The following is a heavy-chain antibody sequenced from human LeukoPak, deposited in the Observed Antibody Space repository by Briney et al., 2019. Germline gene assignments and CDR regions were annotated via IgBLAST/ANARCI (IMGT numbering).Heavy chain of an antibody. Sequence: ASVKVSRETSGYTFTGYYMHWVRQAPGQGLEWMGWINPNTGGTNYAQKFQGRVTMTSDTSISTAYMELSSLRSDDTAVYYCARAPMIVVVFPPRLDFWGQGTLVTVSS. V-gene: IGHV1-2*02. CDR2: INPNTGGT. CDR1: GYTFTGYY. CDR3: ARAPMIVVVFPPRLDF. J-gene: IGHJ4*02. D-gene: IGHD3-22*01.